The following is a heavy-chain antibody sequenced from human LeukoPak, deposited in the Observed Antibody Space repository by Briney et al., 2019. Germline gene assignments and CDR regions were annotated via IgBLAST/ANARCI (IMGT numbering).Heavy chain of an antibody. CDR3: ASKRAMVNAFDI. V-gene: IGHV4-39*01. Sequence: KPSETLSLTCTVSGGSISSSSYYWGWIRQPPGKGLEWIGSIYYSGSTYCNPSLKSRVTISVDTSKNQFSLKLSSVTAADTAVYYCASKRAMVNAFDIWGQGTMVTVSS. CDR1: GGSISSSSYY. J-gene: IGHJ3*02. CDR2: IYYSGST. D-gene: IGHD5-18*01.